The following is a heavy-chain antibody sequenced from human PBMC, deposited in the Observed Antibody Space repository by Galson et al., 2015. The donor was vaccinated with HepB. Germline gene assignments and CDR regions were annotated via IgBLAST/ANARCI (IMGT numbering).Heavy chain of an antibody. D-gene: IGHD4-17*01. CDR3: ARLGAVTTDFDY. J-gene: IGHJ4*02. CDR2: ISSSSSIV. Sequence: LRLSCAASGFTFSSYSMNWVRQAPGKGLDWVSYISSSSSIVYYADSVKGRFTISRENAKNSLYLQINSLRPEDTAVYYCARLGAVTTDFDYWGQGTLVTVSS. CDR1: GFTFSSYS. V-gene: IGHV3-48*01.